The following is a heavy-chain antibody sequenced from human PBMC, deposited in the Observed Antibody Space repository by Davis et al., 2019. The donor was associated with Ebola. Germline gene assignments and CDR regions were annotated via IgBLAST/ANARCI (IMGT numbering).Heavy chain of an antibody. CDR2: IPYDGIDK. CDR3: AKCGKLWFGAKHNPYNWFDP. V-gene: IGHV3-30*02. CDR1: GFTFSSYA. Sequence: GESLKISCAASGFTFSSYAMHWVRQAPGKGLEWVAFIPYDGIDKYYADSVKGRFTISRDNSKNTLYLQMNSLRAEDTAVYYCAKCGKLWFGAKHNPYNWFDPWGQGTLVTVSS. D-gene: IGHD3-10*01. J-gene: IGHJ5*02.